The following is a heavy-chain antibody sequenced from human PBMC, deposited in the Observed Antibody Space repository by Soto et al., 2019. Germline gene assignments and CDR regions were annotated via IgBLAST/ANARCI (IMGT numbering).Heavy chain of an antibody. D-gene: IGHD6-13*01. J-gene: IGHJ6*02. CDR3: ARQKGIAAAGTYFYYYYGMDV. CDR1: GGSISSSSYY. CDR2: IYYSGST. Sequence: SETLSLTCTVSGGSISSSSYYWGWIRQPPGKGLEWIGSIYYSGSTYYNPSLKSRVTISVDTSKNQFSLKLSSVTAADTAVYYCARQKGIAAAGTYFYYYYGMDVWGQGTTVTVSS. V-gene: IGHV4-39*01.